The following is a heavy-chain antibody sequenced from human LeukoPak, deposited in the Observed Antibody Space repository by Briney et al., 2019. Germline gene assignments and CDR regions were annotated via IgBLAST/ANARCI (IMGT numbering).Heavy chain of an antibody. CDR3: ARDRVVQGAQSLYYWYFDL. V-gene: IGHV3-21*01. CDR1: GFTFSSYS. D-gene: IGHD3-10*01. CDR2: ISSSSSYI. Sequence: PGGSLRLSCAASGFTFSSYSMNWVRQAPGKGLEWVSSISSSSSYIYYADSVKGRFTISRDNAKNSLNLQMNSLRAEDTAVYYCARDRVVQGAQSLYYWYFDLWGRGTLVTVSS. J-gene: IGHJ2*01.